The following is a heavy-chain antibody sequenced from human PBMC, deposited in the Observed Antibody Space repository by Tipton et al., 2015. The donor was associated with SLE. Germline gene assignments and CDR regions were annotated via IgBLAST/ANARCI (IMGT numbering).Heavy chain of an antibody. J-gene: IGHJ2*01. Sequence: TLSLTCTVSGGSISSSSYYWGWIRQPPGKGLEWIGSIYYSGSTYYNPSLKSRVTISVDTSKNQFSRKLSSVTAADTAVYYCARHEVAVAGKGDWYFDLWGRGTLVTVSS. D-gene: IGHD6-19*01. CDR2: IYYSGST. CDR3: ARHEVAVAGKGDWYFDL. CDR1: GGSISSSSYY. V-gene: IGHV4-39*07.